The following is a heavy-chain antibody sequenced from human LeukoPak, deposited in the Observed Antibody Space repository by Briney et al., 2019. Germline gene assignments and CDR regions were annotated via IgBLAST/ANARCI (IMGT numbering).Heavy chain of an antibody. CDR3: ARDLDPYYDFWSGYSFDY. Sequence: PGGPEISCAASGFTFSSYSMNWVRQAPGKGLEWVSSISSSSSYIYYADSVKGRFTISRDNAKNSLYLQMNSPRAEDTAVYYCARDLDPYYDFWSGYSFDYWGQGTLVTVSS. J-gene: IGHJ4*02. CDR1: GFTFSSYS. CDR2: ISSSSSYI. D-gene: IGHD3-3*01. V-gene: IGHV3-21*01.